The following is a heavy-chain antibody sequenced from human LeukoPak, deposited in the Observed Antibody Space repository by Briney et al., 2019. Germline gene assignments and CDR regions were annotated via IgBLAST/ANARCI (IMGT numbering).Heavy chain of an antibody. CDR3: ARDTKDGSRTFDY. J-gene: IGHJ4*02. CDR1: GFSFADAT. Sequence: GRSLRLSCAASGFSFADATMHWVRQVPGKGLEWVSGINWNSGTMGYADSVKGRFTVSRDNAKNSLYLQMNSLKTEDTAVYYCARDTKDGSRTFDYWGQGTLVTVSS. CDR2: INWNSGTM. V-gene: IGHV3-9*01. D-gene: IGHD5-24*01.